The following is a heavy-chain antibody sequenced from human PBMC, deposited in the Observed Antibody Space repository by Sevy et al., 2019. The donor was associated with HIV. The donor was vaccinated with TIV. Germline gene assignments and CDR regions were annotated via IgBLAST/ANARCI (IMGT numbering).Heavy chain of an antibody. D-gene: IGHD6-13*01. CDR2: IYSSGTT. CDR3: ARYITAAGSGWFDP. V-gene: IGHV3-66*02. Sequence: GGSLRLSCAASGFTVSSIYMSWVRQAPGKGLEWVSIIYSSGTTYYADSVKGRFTISRDNSKNTLCLQMNSLRAEDTAVYYCARYITAAGSGWFDPWGQGTLVTVSS. CDR1: GFTVSSIY. J-gene: IGHJ5*02.